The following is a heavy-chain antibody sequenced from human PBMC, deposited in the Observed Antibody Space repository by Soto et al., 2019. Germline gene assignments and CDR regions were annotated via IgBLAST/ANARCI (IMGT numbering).Heavy chain of an antibody. CDR1: GGSISSYY. CDR3: ARDFLDSSGYYIDY. CDR2: IYYSGST. Sequence: KPSETLSLTCTVSGGSISSYYWSWIRQPPGKGLEWIGYIYYSGSTNYNPSLKSRVTISVDTSKNQFSLKLSSVTAADTAVYYCARDFLDSSGYYIDYWGQGTLVTVSS. D-gene: IGHD3-22*01. J-gene: IGHJ4*02. V-gene: IGHV4-59*01.